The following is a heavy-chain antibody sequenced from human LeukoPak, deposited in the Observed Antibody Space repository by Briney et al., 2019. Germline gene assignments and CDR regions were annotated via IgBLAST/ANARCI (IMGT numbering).Heavy chain of an antibody. CDR3: ARRGLVYSSSWYSEFDY. CDR1: GYTFTGYY. J-gene: IGHJ4*02. Sequence: ASVKVSCKASGYTFTGYYMHWVRQAPGQGLEWMGWINPNSGGTNYAQKFQGRVTMTRDTSISTAYMELSRLRSDDTAVYYCARRGLVYSSSWYSEFDYWGQGTLVTVSS. CDR2: INPNSGGT. D-gene: IGHD6-13*01. V-gene: IGHV1-2*02.